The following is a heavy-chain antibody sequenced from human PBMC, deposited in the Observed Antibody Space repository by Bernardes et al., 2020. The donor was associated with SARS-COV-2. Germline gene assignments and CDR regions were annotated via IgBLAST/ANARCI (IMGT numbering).Heavy chain of an antibody. CDR3: ARGDDTTGYYLDS. V-gene: IGHV3-48*01. CDR2: ISSTRTTI. J-gene: IGHJ4*02. CDR1: GVTFSRIN. D-gene: IGHD3-22*01. Sequence: GSLRLSCAASGVTFSRINMNWVRQAPGKGLEWVSYISSTRTTITYADSVKGRFTISRDNGKNSLYLQMNSLRAEDTAVYHCARGDDTTGYYLDSWGQGTLVTVSS.